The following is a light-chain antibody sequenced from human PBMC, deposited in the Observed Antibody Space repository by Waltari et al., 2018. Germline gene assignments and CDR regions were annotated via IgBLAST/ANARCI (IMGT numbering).Light chain of an antibody. CDR3: SSYTSSTTSVV. CDR1: TSDVGTYNY. J-gene: IGLJ2*01. CDR2: DVT. Sequence: QSALTQPASVSGSPGQSITISCTGTTSDVGTYNYVSWYQQRPGKAPKLISYDVTKRPAGVSNRFSGAKSGNTASLTISGLQAEDEADYYCSSYTSSTTSVVFGGGTKVTVL. V-gene: IGLV2-14*03.